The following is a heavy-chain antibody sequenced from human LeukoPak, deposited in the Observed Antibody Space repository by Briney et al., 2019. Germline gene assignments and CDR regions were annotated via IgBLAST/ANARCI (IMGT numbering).Heavy chain of an antibody. CDR2: IKQDGGQI. Sequence: GGSLRLSCAASEFTFSSYWMSWVRQAPGKGLEWVANIKQDGGQIYYLESVKGRFTVSRDNAKNSLYLQMNSLRAEDTAVYYCARLGARQMLEYWGQGTLVTISS. J-gene: IGHJ4*02. V-gene: IGHV3-7*01. CDR1: EFTFSSYW. D-gene: IGHD4-17*01. CDR3: ARLGARQMLEY.